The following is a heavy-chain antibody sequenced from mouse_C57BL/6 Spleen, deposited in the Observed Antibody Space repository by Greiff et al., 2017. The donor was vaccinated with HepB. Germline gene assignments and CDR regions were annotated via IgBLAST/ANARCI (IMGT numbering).Heavy chain of an antibody. Sequence: VQLQQSGAELVKPGASVKLSCTASGYTFTSYWMHWVKQRPGQGLEWIGMIRPNSGSTNYNEKFKSKTTLAVDKSSSTVYMQLSSLTSEDSAVYYCARRACGSCYDMDDWGQGTSVTASS. J-gene: IGHJ4*01. CDR1: GYTFTSYW. V-gene: IGHV1-64*01. CDR3: ARRACGSCYDMDD. CDR2: IRPNSGST. D-gene: IGHD1-1*01.